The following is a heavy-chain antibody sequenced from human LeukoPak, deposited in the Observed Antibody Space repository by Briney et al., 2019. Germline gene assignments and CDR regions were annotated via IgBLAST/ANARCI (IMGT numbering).Heavy chain of an antibody. CDR3: ARVGVNSASWYYFDY. D-gene: IGHD6-13*01. CDR2: IYYTGST. CDR1: GGSISSGGYY. Sequence: SETLSLTCTVSGGSISSGGYYWSWIRQPPGKGLEWIGYIYYTGSTNYNPSLKSRVTISVDMSKNQFSLKLNSVTAADTAVYYCARVGVNSASWYYFDYWGQGTLVTVSS. V-gene: IGHV4-30-4*08. J-gene: IGHJ4*02.